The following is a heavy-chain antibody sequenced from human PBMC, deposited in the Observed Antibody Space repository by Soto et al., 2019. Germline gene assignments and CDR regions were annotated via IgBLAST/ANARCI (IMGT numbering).Heavy chain of an antibody. V-gene: IGHV4-31*03. Sequence: PSETLSLTCSVSGGSISTVGHYWTWIRPPPGKGLEWIGSIYHTGSTYYSKSLRSRLTMSVDTSKSQFSLRLSSVTAADTAVYYCARHAGNGNVWPLDYWGQGILVTVSS. CDR3: ARHAGNGNVWPLDY. CDR2: IYHTGST. D-gene: IGHD2-8*01. J-gene: IGHJ4*02. CDR1: GGSISTVGHY.